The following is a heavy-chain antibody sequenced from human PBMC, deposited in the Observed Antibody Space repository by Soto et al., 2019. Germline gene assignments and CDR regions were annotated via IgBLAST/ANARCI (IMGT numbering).Heavy chain of an antibody. Sequence: EVQLVESGGGLVQPGGSLRLSCAASGFTFSSYWMSWVRQAPGKGLEWVANIKQDGSEKYYVDSVKGRFTISRDNAKNSLYLQMNSLRAEDTAVYYCARRAWQHWGYYYYYYMDVWGKGTTVTVSS. V-gene: IGHV3-7*01. CDR1: GFTFSSYW. J-gene: IGHJ6*03. CDR3: ARRAWQHWGYYYYYYMDV. CDR2: IKQDGSEK. D-gene: IGHD6-13*01.